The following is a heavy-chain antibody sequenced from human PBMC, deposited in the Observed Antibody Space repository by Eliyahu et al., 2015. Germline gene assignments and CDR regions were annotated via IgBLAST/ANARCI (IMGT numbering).Heavy chain of an antibody. CDR1: GYXFXNYD. J-gene: IGHJ4*02. D-gene: IGHD3-10*01. CDR2: MNPKNGYT. CDR3: ARASTMVRGANPPEY. Sequence: QVQLVQSGPEVRKPGASVKVSCKASGYXFXNYDINWVRQATGQGLEWMGWMNPKNGYTAYAKKFQGRVSMTRDTSTNTAYMEVTNLRSEDTATYFCARASTMVRGANPPEYWGQGTLVTVSS. V-gene: IGHV1-8*01.